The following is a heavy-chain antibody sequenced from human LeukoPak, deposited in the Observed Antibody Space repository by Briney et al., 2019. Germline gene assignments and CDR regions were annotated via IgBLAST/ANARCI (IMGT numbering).Heavy chain of an antibody. Sequence: SVKVSCKASGGTFSSYAISWVRQAPGQGLEWMGGIIPIFGTANYAQKFQGRVTITADESTSTAYMELSSLRSEDTAVYYCASVSSGYDSDYYYMDVWGKGTTVTVSS. CDR2: IIPIFGTA. CDR1: GGTFSSYA. J-gene: IGHJ6*03. V-gene: IGHV1-69*01. CDR3: ASVSSGYDSDYYYMDV. D-gene: IGHD5-12*01.